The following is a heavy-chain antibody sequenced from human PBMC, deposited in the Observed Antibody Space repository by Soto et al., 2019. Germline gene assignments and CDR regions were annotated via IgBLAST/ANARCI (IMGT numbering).Heavy chain of an antibody. CDR1: GYTFSTYS. D-gene: IGHD3-22*01. J-gene: IGHJ4*02. Sequence: SVKVSCKASGYTFSTYSISWVRQAPGQGLEWLGGIIPILGIPSYAQRFQDRVTITADKSTSTAYMELSSLRSEDTAVYYCARERSRYDRSGYYRPDYWGQGTLVTVSS. CDR2: IIPILGIP. V-gene: IGHV1-69*10. CDR3: ARERSRYDRSGYYRPDY.